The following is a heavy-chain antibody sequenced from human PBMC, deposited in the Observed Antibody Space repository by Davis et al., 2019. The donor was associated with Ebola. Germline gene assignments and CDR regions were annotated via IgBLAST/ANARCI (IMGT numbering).Heavy chain of an antibody. CDR2: ISNIGWT. D-gene: IGHD5-12*01. Sequence: MPSETLSLTCTVSGDSISTYSWSWIRQPPGKGLEWIGYISNIGWTNYNASLKSRVTISVDTSKSQFSLNLSSVTAADTAVYYCARGRGNGYSGYRRAFDYWGQGTLVTISS. CDR1: GDSISTYS. CDR3: ARGRGNGYSGYRRAFDY. V-gene: IGHV4-59*12. J-gene: IGHJ4*02.